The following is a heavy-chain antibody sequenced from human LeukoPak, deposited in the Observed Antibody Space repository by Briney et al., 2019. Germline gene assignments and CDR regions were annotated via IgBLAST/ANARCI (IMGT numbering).Heavy chain of an antibody. D-gene: IGHD3-10*01. CDR1: GFTFSNYW. CDR3: TRGGVDY. Sequence: GGSLRLSCAASGFTFSNYWMHWVRQAPGKGLVWVSRINSDGSTTTYADPVKGRFTISRDNAKNTLYLQMNSLRAEDTAVYFCTRGGVDYWGQGTLVTVSS. CDR2: INSDGSTT. V-gene: IGHV3-74*01. J-gene: IGHJ4*02.